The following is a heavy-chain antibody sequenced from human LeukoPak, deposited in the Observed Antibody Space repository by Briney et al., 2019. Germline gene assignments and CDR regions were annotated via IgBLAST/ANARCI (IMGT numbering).Heavy chain of an antibody. CDR1: GFTFSSYS. J-gene: IGHJ4*02. D-gene: IGHD3-22*01. CDR2: ISSSSSTI. CDR3: ARDVDSSGYLDY. Sequence: PGGSLRLSCAASGFTFSSYSMNWVRQAPGKGLEWVSYISSSSSTIDYADSVKGRFTISRDNAKNSLYLQMNSLRAEDTAVYYCARDVDSSGYLDYWGQGTLVTVSS. V-gene: IGHV3-48*01.